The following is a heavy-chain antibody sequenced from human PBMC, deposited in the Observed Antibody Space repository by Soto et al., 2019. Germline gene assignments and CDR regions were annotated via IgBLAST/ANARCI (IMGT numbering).Heavy chain of an antibody. CDR3: ARIFPGYSSGWYEENYYGMDV. CDR1: GFSLSTSGMC. D-gene: IGHD6-19*01. J-gene: IGHJ6*02. Sequence: SGPTLVNPTQTHTLTCTFSGFSLSTSGMCVSWIRQPPGKALEWLALIDWDDDKYYSTSLKTRLTISKDTSKNQVVLTMTNMDPVDTATYYCARIFPGYSSGWYEENYYGMDVWGQGTTVTVSS. V-gene: IGHV2-70*01. CDR2: IDWDDDK.